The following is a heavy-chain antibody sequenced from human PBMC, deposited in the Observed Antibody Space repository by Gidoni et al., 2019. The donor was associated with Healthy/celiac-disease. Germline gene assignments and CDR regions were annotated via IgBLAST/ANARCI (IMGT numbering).Heavy chain of an antibody. J-gene: IGHJ4*02. CDR1: GGSFSGYY. D-gene: IGHD6-13*01. CDR2: INHSGST. Sequence: QVQLQQWGAGLLKPSETLSLTCAVYGGSFSGYYWSWIRQPPGKGLEWIGEINHSGSTNYNPSLKSRVTISVDTSKNQFSLKLSSVTAADTAVYYCARLGIAAGRNWWGQGTLVTVSS. V-gene: IGHV4-34*01. CDR3: ARLGIAAGRNW.